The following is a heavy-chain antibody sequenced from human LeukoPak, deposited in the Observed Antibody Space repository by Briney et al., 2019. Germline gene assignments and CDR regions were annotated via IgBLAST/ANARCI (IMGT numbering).Heavy chain of an antibody. V-gene: IGHV4-39*01. CDR3: ARHPDEGVTMIVVVPNWYFDL. CDR2: IYYSGST. D-gene: IGHD3-22*01. Sequence: SETLSLTCTVSGGSISSSSYYWGWIRQPPGKGLEWIGSIYYSGSTYYNPSLKSRVTISVDTSKNQFSLKLRSVTAADTAVYYCARHPDEGVTMIVVVPNWYFDLWGRGTLVTVSS. J-gene: IGHJ2*01. CDR1: GGSISSSSYY.